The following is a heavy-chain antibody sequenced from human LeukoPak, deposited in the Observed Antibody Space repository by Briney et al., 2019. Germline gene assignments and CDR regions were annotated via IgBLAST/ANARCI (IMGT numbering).Heavy chain of an antibody. V-gene: IGHV4-4*07. CDR3: ARDGVGDYFSSWVAFDI. D-gene: IGHD4-17*01. Sequence: SETLSLTVTVSGGSISSYYWSWIRQLAGKGLEWIGRIYTSGSTNYNPSLKSRVTMSVDTSKNQFSLKLSSVTAADTAVYSCARDGVGDYFSSWVAFDIWGQGTMVTVSS. CDR2: IYTSGST. CDR1: GGSISSYY. J-gene: IGHJ3*02.